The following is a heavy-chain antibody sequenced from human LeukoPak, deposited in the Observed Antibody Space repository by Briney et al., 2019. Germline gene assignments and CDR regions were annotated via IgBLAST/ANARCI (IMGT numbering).Heavy chain of an antibody. CDR1: GFTFSSYS. V-gene: IGHV3-21*01. CDR3: ARDQGSGYRDY. D-gene: IGHD3-3*01. J-gene: IGHJ4*02. Sequence: PGGSLRLSCAASGFTFSSYSMNWVRQAPGEGLEWVSSISSSSSYIYYADSVKGRFTISRDNAKNSLYLQMNSLRAEDTAVYYCARDQGSGYRDYWGQGTLVTVSS. CDR2: ISSSSSYI.